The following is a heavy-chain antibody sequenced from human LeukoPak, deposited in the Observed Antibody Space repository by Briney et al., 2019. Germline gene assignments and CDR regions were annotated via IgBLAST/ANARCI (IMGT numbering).Heavy chain of an antibody. J-gene: IGHJ5*02. Sequence: SQTLSLTCAISGDSVSSKSAAWNWIRQSPSRGLEWLGRTYYRSKWYNGYAVSVQSRITIKPDTSKNQFSLQLNSVTAADTAVYYCARGQIVMVTARANWFDPWGQGTLVTVSS. CDR1: GDSVSSKSAA. D-gene: IGHD2-21*02. V-gene: IGHV6-1*01. CDR2: TYYRSKWYN. CDR3: ARGQIVMVTARANWFDP.